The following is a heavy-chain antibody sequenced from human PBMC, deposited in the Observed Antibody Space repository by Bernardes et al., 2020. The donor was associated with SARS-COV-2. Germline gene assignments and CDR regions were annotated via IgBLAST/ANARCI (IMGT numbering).Heavy chain of an antibody. V-gene: IGHV4-34*01. CDR3: ARVPSPFLTGYYRGYFDY. CDR1: GGSFSGYY. CDR2: INHSGST. J-gene: IGHJ4*02. Sequence: SETLSLTCAVYGGSFSGYYWSWIRQPPGKGLEWIGEINHSGSTNYNPSLKSRVTIPVDTSKNQFSLKLSSVTAADTAVYYCARVPSPFLTGYYRGYFDYWGQGTLVTVSS. D-gene: IGHD3-9*01.